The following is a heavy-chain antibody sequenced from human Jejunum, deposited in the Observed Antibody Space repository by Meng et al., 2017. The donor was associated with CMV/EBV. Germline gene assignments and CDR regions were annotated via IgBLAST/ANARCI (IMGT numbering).Heavy chain of an antibody. J-gene: IGHJ4*02. V-gene: IGHV3-23*01. CDR1: GSTSSSSF. CDR3: AKSPCNYGSGSYYDY. D-gene: IGHD3-10*01. Sequence: FGSTSSSSFMCWVRQTPGKGLEWVSTISSYGVRTFYASSVKCRFTLSRDSSKNTVYLQMNSLRAGDTAVYYCAKSPCNYGSGSYYDYWGQGTLVTVSS. CDR2: ISSYGVRT.